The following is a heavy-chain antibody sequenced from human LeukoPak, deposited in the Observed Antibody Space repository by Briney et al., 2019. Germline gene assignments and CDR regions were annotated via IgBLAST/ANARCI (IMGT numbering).Heavy chain of an antibody. D-gene: IGHD3-9*01. Sequence: SETLSLTCTVSGASMNDYYWSWIRQPPGKGLEWIGYIYYTGSTNYNPSLKSRVTMSVDTSKNQISLKLSSVTAADSAVYYCVRRVRYFGQNDYWGQGTLVTVSS. V-gene: IGHV4-59*08. CDR1: GASMNDYY. CDR2: IYYTGST. CDR3: VRRVRYFGQNDY. J-gene: IGHJ4*02.